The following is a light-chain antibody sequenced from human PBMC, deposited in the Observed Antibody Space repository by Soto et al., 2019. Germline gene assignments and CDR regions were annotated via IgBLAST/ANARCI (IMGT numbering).Light chain of an antibody. CDR1: QSVSSY. Sequence: EIVLTQSPATLSLSPGERATLSCRASQSVSSYLAWYQQKPGQAPGLLIYDASNRAAGIPARFSGSGSGTDFTLTISGLEPEDVAVYYCQQYYSIPWTFGQGTKVEIK. CDR2: DAS. V-gene: IGKV3-11*01. CDR3: QQYYSIPWT. J-gene: IGKJ1*01.